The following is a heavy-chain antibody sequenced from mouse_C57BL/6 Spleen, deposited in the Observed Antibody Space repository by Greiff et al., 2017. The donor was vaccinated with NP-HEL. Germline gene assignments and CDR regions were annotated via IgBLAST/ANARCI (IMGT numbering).Heavy chain of an antibody. CDR1: GFTFSNYW. CDR2: IRLKSDNYAT. Sequence: EVQGVESGGGLVQPGGSMKLSCVASGFTFSNYWMNWVRQSPEKGLEWVAQIRLKSDNYATHYAESVKGRFTISRDDSKSSVYLQMNNLRAEDTGIYYCTNYYGSSYVEDYFDYWGQGTTLTVSS. CDR3: TNYYGSSYVEDYFDY. D-gene: IGHD1-1*01. J-gene: IGHJ2*01. V-gene: IGHV6-3*01.